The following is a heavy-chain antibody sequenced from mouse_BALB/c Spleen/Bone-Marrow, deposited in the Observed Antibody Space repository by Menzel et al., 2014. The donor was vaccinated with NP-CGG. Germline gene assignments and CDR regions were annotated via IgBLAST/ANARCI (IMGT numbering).Heavy chain of an antibody. CDR1: GFTFSSFG. V-gene: IGHV5-17*02. Sequence: EVQLQQSGGGLVQPGGSRKLSCAASGFTFSSFGMYWVRQAPEKGLEWVAYISSGSSTIYYADTVKGRFTISRDNPKNTLFLQMTSLRSEDTAMYYCARSLITTATYYFDYWGQGTTLTVSS. J-gene: IGHJ2*01. CDR3: ARSLITTATYYFDY. D-gene: IGHD1-2*01. CDR2: ISSGSSTI.